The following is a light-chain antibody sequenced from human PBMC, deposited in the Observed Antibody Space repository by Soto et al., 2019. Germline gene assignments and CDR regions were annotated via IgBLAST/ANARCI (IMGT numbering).Light chain of an antibody. J-gene: IGKJ2*01. CDR2: RTS. CDR3: QQYNNWPPYT. Sequence: EIVMTQSPATLSVSPGERVTLSCKASRSVSVNLAWYQQKPGQAPRLLIYRTSTRATDVPDRFSGTGSGTDFTLTIRGVQSEDFAVYFCQQYNNWPPYTFGPGTKLEIK. V-gene: IGKV3-15*01. CDR1: RSVSVN.